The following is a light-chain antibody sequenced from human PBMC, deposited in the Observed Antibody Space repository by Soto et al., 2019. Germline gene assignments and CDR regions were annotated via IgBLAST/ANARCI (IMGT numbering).Light chain of an antibody. CDR3: QQYSSYVT. V-gene: IGKV1-5*03. CDR2: KAS. CDR1: QTIYSW. J-gene: IGKJ4*01. Sequence: DIQMTQSPSSLSASVGDTVTITCRASQTIYSWLAWYQQKPGRDPKLLIYKASTLQGGVPPRFSGSGSGTEFTLTIASLQPDDFATYCCQQYSSYVTFGGGTKVEIK.